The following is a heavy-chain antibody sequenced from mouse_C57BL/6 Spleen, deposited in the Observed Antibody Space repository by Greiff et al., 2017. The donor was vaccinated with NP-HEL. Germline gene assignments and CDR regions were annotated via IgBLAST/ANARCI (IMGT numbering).Heavy chain of an antibody. J-gene: IGHJ4*01. CDR1: GFTFSDYG. V-gene: IGHV5-17*01. CDR3: ARNKGGAMDY. CDR2: ISSGSSTI. Sequence: EVKLMESGGGLVKPGGSLKLSCAASGFTFSDYGMHWVRQAPEKGLEWVAYISSGSSTIYYADTVKGRFTISRDNAKNTLFLQMTSLRSEDTAMYYCARNKGGAMDYWGQGTSVTVSS.